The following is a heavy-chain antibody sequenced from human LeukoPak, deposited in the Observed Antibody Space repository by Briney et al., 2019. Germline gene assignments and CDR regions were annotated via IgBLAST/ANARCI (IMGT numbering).Heavy chain of an antibody. CDR2: IHHSGST. J-gene: IGHJ4*02. V-gene: IGHV4-38-2*02. Sequence: PSETLSLTCTVSGYSISSGYYWGWIRQPPGKGLEWIGSIHHSGSTHKNPSLKSRVAISVDMSKKKFSLKLSSVTAADTAVYYCARLRDGYTWDYWGQGTLVTVSS. CDR3: ARLRDGYTWDY. CDR1: GYSISSGYY. D-gene: IGHD5-24*01.